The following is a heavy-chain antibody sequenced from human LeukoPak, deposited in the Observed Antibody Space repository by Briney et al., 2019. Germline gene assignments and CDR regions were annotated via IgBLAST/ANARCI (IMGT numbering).Heavy chain of an antibody. V-gene: IGHV3-7*01. J-gene: IGHJ4*02. CDR3: TKWSTSGSYYTE. Sequence: GGSLRLSCAASGFTFSIYWMSWVRQAPGKGLEWVANIKQDGSERYYVDSVKGRFTLSRDNARNSLSLQMNSLRAEDTAVYYCTKWSTSGSYYTEWGQGTLVIVSS. CDR1: GFTFSIYW. CDR2: IKQDGSER. D-gene: IGHD3-10*01.